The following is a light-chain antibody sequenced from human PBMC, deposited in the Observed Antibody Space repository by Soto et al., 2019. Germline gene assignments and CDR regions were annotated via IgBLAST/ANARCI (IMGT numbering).Light chain of an antibody. CDR2: SNN. CDR3: AAWDATLNGL. CDR1: SSNIGSNT. J-gene: IGLJ2*01. V-gene: IGLV1-44*01. Sequence: QSVLTQPPSASGTPEQRVTISCSGSSSNIGSNTVNWYQQVPGTAPKLLIYSNNQRPSGVPDRFSGSKSGTSASLAISGLQSEDEADYYCAAWDATLNGLFGGGTKVTVL.